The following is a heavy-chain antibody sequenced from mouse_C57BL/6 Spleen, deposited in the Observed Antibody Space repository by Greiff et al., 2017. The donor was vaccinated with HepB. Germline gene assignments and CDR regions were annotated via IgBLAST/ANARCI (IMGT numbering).Heavy chain of an antibody. J-gene: IGHJ3*01. D-gene: IGHD1-1*01. V-gene: IGHV1-81*01. CDR1: GYTFTSYG. CDR3: ARNGSSYTPFAY. CDR2: IYPRSGNT. Sequence: VQLQESGAELARPGASVKLSCKASGYTFTSYGISWVKQRTGQGLEWIGEIYPRSGNTYYNEKFKGKATLTADKSSSTAYMELRSLTSEDSAVYFCARNGSSYTPFAYWGQGTLVTVSA.